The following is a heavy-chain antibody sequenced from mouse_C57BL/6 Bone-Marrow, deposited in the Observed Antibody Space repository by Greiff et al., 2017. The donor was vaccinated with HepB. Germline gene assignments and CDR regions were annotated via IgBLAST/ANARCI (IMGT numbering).Heavy chain of an antibody. CDR3: ARGGDYALFAY. Sequence: EVQRVESGGGLVKPGGSLKLSCAASGFTFSSYAMSWVRQTPEKRLEWVATISDGGSYTYYPDNVKGRFTISRDNAKNNLYLQMSHLKSEDTAMYYCARGGDYALFAYWGQGTLVTVSA. J-gene: IGHJ3*01. V-gene: IGHV5-4*01. CDR1: GFTFSSYA. D-gene: IGHD2-4*01. CDR2: ISDGGSYT.